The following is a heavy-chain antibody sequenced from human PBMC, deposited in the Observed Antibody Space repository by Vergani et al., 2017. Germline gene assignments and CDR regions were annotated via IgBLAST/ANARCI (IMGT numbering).Heavy chain of an antibody. Sequence: EVQLVESGGGLVPPGRSLRLSCAASGFSFGDYAMTWVRQAPGKGLEWVSGISWNSGSIGYADSVKGRFTISRDNAKNSLYLQMNSLRAEDTALYYCAVQPYSSSSSGLDYWGQGTLVTVSS. CDR2: ISWNSGSI. V-gene: IGHV3-9*01. CDR3: AVQPYSSSSSGLDY. CDR1: GFSFGDYA. D-gene: IGHD6-6*01. J-gene: IGHJ4*02.